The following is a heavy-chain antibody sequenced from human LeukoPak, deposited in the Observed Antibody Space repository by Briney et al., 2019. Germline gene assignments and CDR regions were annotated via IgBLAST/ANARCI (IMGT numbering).Heavy chain of an antibody. CDR1: GGSFSGYY. CDR3: ARGALYYDFWSGYRTPYYFDY. D-gene: IGHD3-3*01. V-gene: IGHV4-34*01. CDR2: INHSGST. Sequence: SETLSLTCAVYGGSFSGYYWSWIRQPPGKGVEWIGEINHSGSTNYNPSLKSRVTISVDTSKNQFSLKLSSVTAADTAVYYCARGALYYDFWSGYRTPYYFDYWGQGTLVTVSS. J-gene: IGHJ4*02.